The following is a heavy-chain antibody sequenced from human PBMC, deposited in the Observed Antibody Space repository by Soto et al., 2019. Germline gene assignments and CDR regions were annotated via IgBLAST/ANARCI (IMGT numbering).Heavy chain of an antibody. CDR3: AKDLSYSSGWYSLGGYYYYGMDV. Sequence: GGSLRLSCAASGFTFSSYGMHWVRQAPGKGLEWVAVISYDGSNKYYADSVKGRFTISRDNSKNTLYLQMNSLRAEDTAVYYCAKDLSYSSGWYSLGGYYYYGMDVWGQGTTVTVSS. CDR1: GFTFSSYG. CDR2: ISYDGSNK. D-gene: IGHD6-19*01. J-gene: IGHJ6*02. V-gene: IGHV3-30*18.